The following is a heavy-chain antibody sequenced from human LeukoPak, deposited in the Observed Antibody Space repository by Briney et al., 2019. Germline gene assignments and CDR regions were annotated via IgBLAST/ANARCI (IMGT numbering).Heavy chain of an antibody. CDR3: AKDVAAMAEFYFDS. J-gene: IGHJ4*02. CDR2: ISGSGGGT. D-gene: IGHD5-18*01. Sequence: GSLRLSFAASGFPFNFYAMSWVRPAPGEGLEWVSGISGSGGGTYYAASVKGRFTISRDSSRNTLYLQMNSLRAEDTAVYYCAKDVAAMAEFYFDSWGQGTPVTVSS. CDR1: GFPFNFYA. V-gene: IGHV3-23*01.